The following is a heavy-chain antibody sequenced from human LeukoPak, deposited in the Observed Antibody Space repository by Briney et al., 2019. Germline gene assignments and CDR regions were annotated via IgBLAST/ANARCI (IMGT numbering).Heavy chain of an antibody. Sequence: GGSLRLSCVASGLSISGQWMNWVRQAPGQGLEWVATIKADGSAKYYVDSVKGRFTISRDNAKNSLHLQMNSLRAEDTAVYYCVREAGWSHDSWGQGTLVTVSS. CDR3: VREAGWSHDS. J-gene: IGHJ5*01. D-gene: IGHD3-3*01. CDR1: GLSISGQW. CDR2: IKADGSAK. V-gene: IGHV3-7*03.